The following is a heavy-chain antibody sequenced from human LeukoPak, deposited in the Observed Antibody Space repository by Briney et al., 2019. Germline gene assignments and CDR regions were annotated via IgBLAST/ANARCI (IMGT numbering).Heavy chain of an antibody. Sequence: PSETLSLTCTVSGGSISSGDYYWSWIRQPPGKGLEWIGRIYTSGSTNYNPSLKSRVTMSVDTSKNQFSLKLSSVTAADTAVYYCAREAIVVVPAAMSGPGAFDIRGQGTMVTVSS. J-gene: IGHJ3*02. CDR2: IYTSGST. CDR1: GGSISSGDYY. V-gene: IGHV4-61*08. D-gene: IGHD2-2*01. CDR3: AREAIVVVPAAMSGPGAFDI.